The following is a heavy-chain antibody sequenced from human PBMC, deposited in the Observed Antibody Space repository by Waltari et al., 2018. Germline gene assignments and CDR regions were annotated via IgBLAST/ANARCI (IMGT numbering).Heavy chain of an antibody. D-gene: IGHD1-26*01. Sequence: QVQLPESGPGLVKPSETLSPTCTVSGGSISSYYWSWIRQPPGKGLEWIGYIYYSGSTNYNPSLKSRVTISVDTSKNQFSLKLSSVTAADTAVYYCAREPSGSYSPYYFDYWGQGTLVTVSS. J-gene: IGHJ4*02. CDR2: IYYSGST. V-gene: IGHV4-59*01. CDR1: GGSISSYY. CDR3: AREPSGSYSPYYFDY.